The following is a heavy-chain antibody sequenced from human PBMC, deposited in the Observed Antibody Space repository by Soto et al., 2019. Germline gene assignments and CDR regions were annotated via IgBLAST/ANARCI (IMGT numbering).Heavy chain of an antibody. CDR1: GLTFSSYG. V-gene: IGHV3-21*01. D-gene: IGHD3-10*01. J-gene: IGHJ4*02. CDR2: ISSSGNYI. CDR3: ANGYGSTI. Sequence: PGGSLRLSCAASGLTFSSYGMNWVRQAPGKGLEWVSSISSSGNYIDYADSVKGRFTISRDNAKNSLYLQMNSLRAEDTAVYYCANGYGSTIWGQGTLVTVSS.